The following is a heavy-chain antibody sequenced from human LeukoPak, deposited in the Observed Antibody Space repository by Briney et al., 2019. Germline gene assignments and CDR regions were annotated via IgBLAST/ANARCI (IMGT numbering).Heavy chain of an antibody. V-gene: IGHV3-7*05. J-gene: IGHJ4*02. CDR2: IKQDGSEK. D-gene: IGHD5-12*01. CDR1: GFTFSRYG. Sequence: GGPLRLSCAASGFTFSRYGMSWVRHAPGKGLEGVPNIKQDGSEKYYVGSVKGRFTISRDNAKNSLYLQMDSLRAEDTAVYYCAKCGNSGCHLIDYWGQGTLVTVSS. CDR3: AKCGNSGCHLIDY.